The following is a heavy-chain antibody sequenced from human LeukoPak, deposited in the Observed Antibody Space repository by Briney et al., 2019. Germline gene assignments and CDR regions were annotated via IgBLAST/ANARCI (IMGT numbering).Heavy chain of an antibody. CDR1: GGSISSSSYY. CDR3: ARDRRGNVEMATIQAFDI. D-gene: IGHD5-24*01. J-gene: IGHJ3*02. Sequence: SGTLSLTCTVSGGSISSSSYYWGWIRQPPGKGLEWIGSIYYSGGTYYNPSLKSRVTISVDTSKNQFSLKLSSVTAADTAVYYCARDRRGNVEMATIQAFDIWGQGTMVTVSS. CDR2: IYYSGGT. V-gene: IGHV4-39*07.